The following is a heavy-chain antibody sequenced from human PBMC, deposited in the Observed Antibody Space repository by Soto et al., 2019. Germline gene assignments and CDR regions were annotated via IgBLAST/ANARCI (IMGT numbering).Heavy chain of an antibody. Sequence: LRLSCAASGFTFSSYGMHWVRQAPGKGLEWVAVISYDGSNKYYADSVKGRFTISRDNSKNTLYLQMNSLRAEDTAVYYCARDTSMIVVVRPIEYLGQGALLKVSS. J-gene: IGHJ4*02. D-gene: IGHD3-22*01. CDR2: ISYDGSNK. CDR1: GFTFSSYG. CDR3: ARDTSMIVVVRPIEY. V-gene: IGHV3-30*03.